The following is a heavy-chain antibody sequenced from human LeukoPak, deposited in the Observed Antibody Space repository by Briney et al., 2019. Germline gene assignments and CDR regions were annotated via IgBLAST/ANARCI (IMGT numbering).Heavy chain of an antibody. CDR1: GFTFSSYS. D-gene: IGHD7-27*01. J-gene: IGHJ3*02. Sequence: GGSLRLSCAASGFTFSSYSMNWVRQAPGKGLEWVSSISSSSSYIYYADSVKGRFTISRDNAKNSLYLQMNSLRAEDTAVYYCARDSGELGIVAFDIWGQGTMVTVSS. CDR2: ISSSSSYI. CDR3: ARDSGELGIVAFDI. V-gene: IGHV3-21*01.